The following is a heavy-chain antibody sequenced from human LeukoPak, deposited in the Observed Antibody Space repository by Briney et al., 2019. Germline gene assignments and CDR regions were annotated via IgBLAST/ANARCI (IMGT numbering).Heavy chain of an antibody. CDR3: AREGYGGNSGADY. CDR2: INPSGGST. V-gene: IGHV1-46*01. Sequence: ASVKVSCKASGYTFTSYDINWVRQAPGQGLEWMGIINPSGGSTSYAQKFQGRVTMTRDTSTSTVYMELSSLRSEDTAVYYCAREGYGGNSGADYWGQGTLVTVSS. J-gene: IGHJ4*02. CDR1: GYTFTSYD. D-gene: IGHD4-23*01.